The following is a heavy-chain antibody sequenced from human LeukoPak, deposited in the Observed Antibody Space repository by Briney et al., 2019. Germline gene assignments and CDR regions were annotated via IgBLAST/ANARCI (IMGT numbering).Heavy chain of an antibody. CDR3: ARQAGSGWSRYNWFDP. D-gene: IGHD6-19*01. Sequence: ASVKVSCKASGYTFTSYDINWVRQATGQGLEWMGWMNPNSGNTGYAQKFQGRVTITRNTSISTAYMELSSLRSEDTAVYYCARQAGSGWSRYNWFDPWGQGTLVTVSS. V-gene: IGHV1-8*03. CDR2: MNPNSGNT. J-gene: IGHJ5*02. CDR1: GYTFTSYD.